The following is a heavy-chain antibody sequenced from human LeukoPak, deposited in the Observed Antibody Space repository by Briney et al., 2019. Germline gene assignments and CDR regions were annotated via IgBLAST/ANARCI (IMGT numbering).Heavy chain of an antibody. V-gene: IGHV4-34*01. Sequence: PSETLSLTCAVYGGSFSGYYWSWIRQPPGKGLEWIGEINHSGSTNYNPSLKSRVTISVDTSKNQFSLKLSSVTAADTAVYYCAGHFFGEWELTRGDAFDIWGQGTMVTVSS. CDR3: AGHFFGEWELTRGDAFDI. J-gene: IGHJ3*02. CDR1: GGSFSGYY. D-gene: IGHD1-26*01. CDR2: INHSGST.